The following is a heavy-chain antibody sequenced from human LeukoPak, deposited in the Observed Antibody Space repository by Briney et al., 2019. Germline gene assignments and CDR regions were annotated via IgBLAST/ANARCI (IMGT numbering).Heavy chain of an antibody. J-gene: IGHJ5*02. D-gene: IGHD6-19*01. CDR1: GGTFSSYA. CDR2: IIPIFGTA. Sequence: SVKVSFKASGGTFSSYAISWVRQAPGQGLEWMGGIIPIFGTANYAQKFQGRVTITADESTSTAYMELSSLRSEDTAVYYCASSIAVDMGFDPWGQGTLVTVSS. V-gene: IGHV1-69*13. CDR3: ASSIAVDMGFDP.